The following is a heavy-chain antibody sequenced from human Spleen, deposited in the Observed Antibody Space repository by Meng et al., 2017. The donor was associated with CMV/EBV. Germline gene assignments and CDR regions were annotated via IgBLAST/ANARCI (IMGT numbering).Heavy chain of an antibody. Sequence: TVSGGSVSSGSYYWSWIRQPPGKGLEWIGYTYDRGSAKYNPSLKSPVTISADTSKNQFSLKVSSVTAADTAVYYCAGAFDYYYGMDVWGQGTTVTVSS. CDR2: TYDRGSA. CDR3: AGAFDYYYGMDV. CDR1: GGSVSSGSYY. J-gene: IGHJ6*02. V-gene: IGHV4-61*01.